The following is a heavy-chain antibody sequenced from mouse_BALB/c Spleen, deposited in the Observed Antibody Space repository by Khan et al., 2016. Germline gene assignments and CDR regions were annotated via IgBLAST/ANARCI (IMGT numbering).Heavy chain of an antibody. CDR2: ISYSGST. J-gene: IGHJ4*01. V-gene: IGHV3-2*02. CDR3: ARGYGNYGYYAMDY. CDR1: GYSITSDYA. Sequence: EVQLQESGPGLVKPSQSLSLTCIVTGYSITSDYAWNWIRQFPGNKLEWMGYISYSGSTSYNPSLKSRISITRDTSKNQFFLQLNSVTTEDTATYYCARGYGNYGYYAMDYWGQGTSVTVSS. D-gene: IGHD2-10*02.